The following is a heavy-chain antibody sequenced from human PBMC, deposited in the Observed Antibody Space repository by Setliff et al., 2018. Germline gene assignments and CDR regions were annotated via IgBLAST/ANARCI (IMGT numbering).Heavy chain of an antibody. V-gene: IGHV5-51*01. J-gene: IGHJ6*02. CDR2: IYPGDSDT. CDR3: ARYDSSGYHYYYGMDV. CDR1: GYSFTRYW. D-gene: IGHD3-22*01. Sequence: GESLKISCKGSGYSFTRYWIGWVRQMPGKGLEWMGIIYPGDSDTRYSPSFQGQVTTSADKSISTAYLQWSSLKASDTAMYYCARYDSSGYHYYYGMDVWGQGTTVTVSS.